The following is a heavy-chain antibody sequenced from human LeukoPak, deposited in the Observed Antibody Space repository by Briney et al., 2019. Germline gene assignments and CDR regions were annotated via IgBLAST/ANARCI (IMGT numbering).Heavy chain of an antibody. D-gene: IGHD1-26*01. V-gene: IGHV1-8*01. CDR3: ARSTMGARRKYDY. Sequence: ASVKVSCKASGDTFTTYDVNWVRQATGQGLEWMGWLNSNSGNTGYVQKFQGRVTMTMNTSISTAYMELTSLTSEDTAVYYCARSTMGARRKYDYWGQGTLVTVSS. CDR2: LNSNSGNT. J-gene: IGHJ4*02. CDR1: GDTFTTYD.